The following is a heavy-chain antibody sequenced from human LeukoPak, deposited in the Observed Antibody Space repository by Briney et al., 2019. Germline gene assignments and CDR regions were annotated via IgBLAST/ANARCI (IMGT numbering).Heavy chain of an antibody. J-gene: IGHJ4*02. CDR2: ISCSGGST. CDR3: ARRKDTAMAPFDY. D-gene: IGHD5-18*01. CDR1: GFTFSSYA. Sequence: GGSLRLSCAASGFTFSSYAMSWVRQAPGKGLEWVSAISCSGGSTYYADSVKGRFTISRDNSKNTLYLQMNSLRAEDTAVYYCARRKDTAMAPFDYWGQGTLVTVSS. V-gene: IGHV3-23*01.